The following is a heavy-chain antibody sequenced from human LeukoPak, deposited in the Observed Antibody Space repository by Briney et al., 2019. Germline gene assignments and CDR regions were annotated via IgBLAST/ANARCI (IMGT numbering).Heavy chain of an antibody. J-gene: IGHJ4*02. CDR3: ARGTSSGYFQLYFDY. D-gene: IGHD3-22*01. Sequence: GGSLRLSCAASGFTVGSNYMTWVRQAPGKGLEWVSVIYSGGSTYYADSVKGRFTISRDNSKNTLYLQMNSLRAEDTAVYYCARGTSSGYFQLYFDYWGQGTLVTVSS. CDR1: GFTVGSNY. CDR2: IYSGGST. V-gene: IGHV3-53*01.